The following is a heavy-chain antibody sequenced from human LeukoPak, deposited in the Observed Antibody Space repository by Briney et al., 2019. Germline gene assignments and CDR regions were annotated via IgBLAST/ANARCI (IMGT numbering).Heavy chain of an antibody. J-gene: IGHJ4*02. CDR1: GFTFSSYW. V-gene: IGHV3-7*05. CDR3: VRDLDF. CDR2: LKPDGRDK. Sequence: PGGSLRLSCAASGFTFSSYWMDWVRRAPGKGLEWVANLKPDGRDKYYTDSVKGRFTISRDNAKGSLYLQMDSLRAEDTAVYYCVRDLDFWGQGTLVTVSS.